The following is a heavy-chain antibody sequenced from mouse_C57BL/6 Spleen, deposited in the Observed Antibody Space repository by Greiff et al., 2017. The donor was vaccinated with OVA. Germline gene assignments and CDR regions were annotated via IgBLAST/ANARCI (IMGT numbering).Heavy chain of an antibody. CDR3: ARGDYGSSPFAY. CDR2: IYPGSGST. V-gene: IGHV1-55*01. Sequence: QVHVKQPGAELVKPGASVKMSCKASGYTFTSYWITWVKQRPGQGLEWIGDIYPGSGSTNYNEKFKSKATLTVDTSSSTAYMQLSSLTSEDSAVYDCARGDYGSSPFAYWGQGTLVTVSA. J-gene: IGHJ3*01. D-gene: IGHD1-1*01. CDR1: GYTFTSYW.